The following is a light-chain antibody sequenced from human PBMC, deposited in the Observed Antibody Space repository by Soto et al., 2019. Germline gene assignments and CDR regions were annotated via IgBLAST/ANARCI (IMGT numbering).Light chain of an antibody. CDR1: SSDVGSSNG. V-gene: IGLV2-18*02. CDR3: SSYTSSSTYV. CDR2: DVS. J-gene: IGLJ1*01. Sequence: HSSLTQPPSVSGSPGQSCTIPCTGTSSDVGSSNGVSWYQQPPGTAPKLMIYDVSNRPSGVPDRFSGSKSGNTASLTITGLKSADEDEYYCSSYTSSSTYVFGTWTKLTVL.